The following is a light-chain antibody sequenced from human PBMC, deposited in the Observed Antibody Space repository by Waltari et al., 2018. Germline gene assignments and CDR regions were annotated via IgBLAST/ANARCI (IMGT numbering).Light chain of an antibody. CDR3: CSYVGSHTNWV. V-gene: IGLV2-11*01. Sequence: QSALTQPRSVSGSPGQSVTISCTGISSDVGDYNFVSWYQHHPGKAPKLIIHDITPRPSGVPARFSGSKSGNTASLTISGLQAEDEADYYCCSYVGSHTNWVFGGGTKLTVL. CDR1: SSDVGDYNF. CDR2: DIT. J-gene: IGLJ3*02.